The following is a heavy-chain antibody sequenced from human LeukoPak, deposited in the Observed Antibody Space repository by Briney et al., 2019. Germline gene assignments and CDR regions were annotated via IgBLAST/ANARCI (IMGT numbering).Heavy chain of an antibody. Sequence: SETLSLTCAVYGGSFSGYYWSWIRQPPGKGLEWIGEINHSGSTNYNPSLKSRVTISVDTSKNQFSLKLSSVTAADTAVYYCASLFRSGSYSTLFDYWGQGTLVTVSS. CDR2: INHSGST. CDR1: GGSFSGYY. D-gene: IGHD3-10*01. CDR3: ASLFRSGSYSTLFDY. J-gene: IGHJ4*02. V-gene: IGHV4-34*01.